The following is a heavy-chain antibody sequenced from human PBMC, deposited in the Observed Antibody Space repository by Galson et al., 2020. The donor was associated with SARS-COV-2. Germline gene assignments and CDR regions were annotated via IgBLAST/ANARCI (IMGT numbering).Heavy chain of an antibody. Sequence: TCAVSGGSISSDNWWNWVRQPPGKGLEWIGEIYRSESTNYNPSLKSRVTITIDKSKNQFSLKLASVTAADTAVYFCARAGYFSMDVWGKGTTVTASS. CDR2: IYRSEST. D-gene: IGHD3-22*01. J-gene: IGHJ6*03. V-gene: IGHV4-4*01. CDR3: ARAGYFSMDV. CDR1: GGSISSDNW.